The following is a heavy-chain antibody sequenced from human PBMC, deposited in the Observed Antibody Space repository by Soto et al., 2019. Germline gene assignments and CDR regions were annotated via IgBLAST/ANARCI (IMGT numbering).Heavy chain of an antibody. V-gene: IGHV1-24*01. CDR2: FDPEDGET. J-gene: IGHJ6*02. D-gene: IGHD1-20*01. CDR1: GYTLTELS. Sequence: ASVKVSCKVSGYTLTELSMHWVRQAPGKGLEWMGGFDPEDGETIYAQKFQGRVTMTEDTSTDTAYMELSSLRSEDTAVYYCATLTRPFYNWNHPDGDYYYGMDVWGQGTTVTVSS. CDR3: ATLTRPFYNWNHPDGDYYYGMDV.